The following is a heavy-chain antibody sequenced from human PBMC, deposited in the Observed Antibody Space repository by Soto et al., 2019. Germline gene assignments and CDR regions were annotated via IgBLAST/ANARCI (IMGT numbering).Heavy chain of an antibody. CDR3: ARARYYYYGMDV. CDR1: GYTFTSYA. CDR2: INAGNGNT. J-gene: IGHJ6*02. V-gene: IGHV1-3*01. D-gene: IGHD6-6*01. Sequence: ASVKVSCKASGYTFTSYAMHWVRQAPGQRLEWMGWINAGNGNTKYSQKFQGRVTITRDTSASTAYMELSSLRSEDTAVYYCARARYYYYGMDVWGQGTTVTVSS.